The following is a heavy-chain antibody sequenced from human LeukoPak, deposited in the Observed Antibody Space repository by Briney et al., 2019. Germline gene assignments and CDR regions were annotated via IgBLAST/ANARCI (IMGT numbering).Heavy chain of an antibody. J-gene: IGHJ4*02. D-gene: IGHD1-1*01. CDR1: GGSFSGYY. Sequence: SETLSLTCAVYGGSFSGYYWSWIRQPPGKGLEWIGEINHSGSTNYNPSLKSRVTISVGTSKNQFSLKLSSVTAADTAVYYCATIPRGGTVARFYFDYWGQGTLVTVSS. V-gene: IGHV4-34*01. CDR3: ATIPRGGTVARFYFDY. CDR2: INHSGST.